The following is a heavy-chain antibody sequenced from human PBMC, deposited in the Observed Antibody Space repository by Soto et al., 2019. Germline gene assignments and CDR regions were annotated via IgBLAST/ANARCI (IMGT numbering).Heavy chain of an antibody. Sequence: SVKVSCKASGGTFSSYAISWVRQAPGQGLEWMGGIISIFGTANYAQKFQGRVTITADKSTSTAYMELSSLRSEDTAVYYCATIKPRNFNQEGWFDPWGQGTLVTVSS. CDR2: IISIFGTA. J-gene: IGHJ5*02. D-gene: IGHD4-4*01. CDR3: ATIKPRNFNQEGWFDP. CDR1: GGTFSSYA. V-gene: IGHV1-69*06.